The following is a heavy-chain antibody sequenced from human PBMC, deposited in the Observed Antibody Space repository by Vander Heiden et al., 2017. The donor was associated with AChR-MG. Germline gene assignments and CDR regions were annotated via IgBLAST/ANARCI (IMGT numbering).Heavy chain of an antibody. J-gene: IGHJ6*02. CDR3: ARSAVAAIFAANEYGMDV. V-gene: IGHV1-69*06. D-gene: IGHD2-15*01. CDR2: IIPIFGTA. CDR1: GGTFSSYA. Sequence: QVQLVQSGAEVKKPGSSVKVSCKASGGTFSSYALSWVRQAPGQGLEWMGGIIPIFGTANYAQKFQGRVTITADKSTSTAYMELSSLRSEDPAVYYCARSAVAAIFAANEYGMDVWGQGTTVTVSS.